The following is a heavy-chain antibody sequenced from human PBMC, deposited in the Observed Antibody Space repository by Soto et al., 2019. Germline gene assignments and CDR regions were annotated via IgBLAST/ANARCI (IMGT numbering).Heavy chain of an antibody. V-gene: IGHV1-8*02. CDR1: GYTFTNYD. CDR3: ARSHGYDLNWFDS. D-gene: IGHD2-2*01. CDR2: MNPTSRNT. Sequence: QVQLVQSGAEVKKPGASVKVSCKTSGYTFTNYDINWVRQAPGQGLEWMGWMNPTSRNTGYAQNFQDRLTMTRETSLGTAYMELSSLRYKDTAVYYCARSHGYDLNWFDSWGQGTLVTVSS. J-gene: IGHJ5*01.